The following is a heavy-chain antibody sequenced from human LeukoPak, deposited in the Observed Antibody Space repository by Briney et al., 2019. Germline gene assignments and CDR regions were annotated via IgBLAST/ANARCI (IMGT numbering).Heavy chain of an antibody. CDR3: ARGRMITDFWRGFCDS. V-gene: IGHV1-46*02. D-gene: IGHD3-3*01. J-gene: IGHJ4*02. CDR2: FNPSDGAT. CDR1: GYTFNSYY. Sequence: ASVKVSCKASGYTFNSYYMYWVRQAPGQGLEWMGIFNPSDGATAYPQKFQGRVTMTRDTSTTTVYMELRSLRSEGTAVYYCARGRMITDFWRGFCDSWGQGTLVTVSS.